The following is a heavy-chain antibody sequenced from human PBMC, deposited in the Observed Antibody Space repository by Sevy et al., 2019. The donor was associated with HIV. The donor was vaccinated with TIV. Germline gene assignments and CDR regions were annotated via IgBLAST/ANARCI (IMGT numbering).Heavy chain of an antibody. D-gene: IGHD2-2*01. CDR1: GGSISSYY. J-gene: IGHJ6*02. CDR2: IYYSGST. Sequence: SETLSLTCTVSGGSISSYYWSWIRQPPGKGLEWIGYIYYSGSTNYNPSLKSRVTISVDTSKNQFSLKLSSVTAADTAVYYCARDRVADCSSTSCYGKAYYGMDVWGQGTTVIVSS. CDR3: ARDRVADCSSTSCYGKAYYGMDV. V-gene: IGHV4-59*13.